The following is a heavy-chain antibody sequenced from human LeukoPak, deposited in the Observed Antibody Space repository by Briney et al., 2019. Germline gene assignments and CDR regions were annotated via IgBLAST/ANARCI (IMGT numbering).Heavy chain of an antibody. CDR2: IYYSGST. J-gene: IGHJ6*02. V-gene: IGHV4-31*03. CDR1: GGSISSGGYY. CDR3: ARSEWSPATGGYYYYYGMDV. Sequence: PSETLSLTCTVSGGSISSGGYYWSWIRQHPGKDLEWIGYIYYSGSTYYNPSLKSRVTISVDTSKNQFSLKLSSVTAADTAVYYCARSEWSPATGGYYYYYGMDVWGQGTTVTVSS. D-gene: IGHD2-8*01.